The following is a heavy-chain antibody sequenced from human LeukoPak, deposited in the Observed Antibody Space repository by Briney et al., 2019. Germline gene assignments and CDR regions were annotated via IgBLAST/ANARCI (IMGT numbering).Heavy chain of an antibody. Sequence: PSETLSLTCTVSGGSMYTYFCSWIRQPAGKGLEWVGRISTSGNTNYNPSLKSRVIISIDTSKNQFSLTLCSVTSADTALYYCASRRGLHCSETAGTFDIWGHGTMVTVSS. V-gene: IGHV4-4*07. D-gene: IGHD2-21*01. CDR3: ASRRGLHCSETAGTFDI. CDR2: ISTSGNT. J-gene: IGHJ3*02. CDR1: GGSMYTYF.